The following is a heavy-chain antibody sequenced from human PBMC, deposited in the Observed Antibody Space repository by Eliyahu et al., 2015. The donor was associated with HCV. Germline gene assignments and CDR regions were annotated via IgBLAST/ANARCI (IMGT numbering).Heavy chain of an antibody. J-gene: IGHJ4*02. V-gene: IGHV1-46*01. Sequence: QVQLVQSGAEVRKPGASVTVSCKASGYTFSSSYYFHWVRQAPGQGLEWMGIINXGXGDTXYAPKFQGRXTMTRXXSTSXVYMEVSSLTFEDTALYFYAREGDGITLAFWGQGTLVTVFS. CDR3: AREGDGITLAF. CDR2: INXGXGDT. D-gene: IGHD3-10*01. CDR1: GYTFSSSYY.